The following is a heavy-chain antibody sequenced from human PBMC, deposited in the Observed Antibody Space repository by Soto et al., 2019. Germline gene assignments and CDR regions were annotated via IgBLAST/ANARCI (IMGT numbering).Heavy chain of an antibody. CDR1: RDSISSESY. D-gene: IGHD3-3*01. CDR3: ARVNFGVVIIDY. CDR2: IYHSGST. Sequence: PSDTLSLSSSVSRDSISSESYWGSIRQPPGKGLEWIGSIYHSGSTYYNPSLKSRVTISVDTSKNQFSLKLSSVTAADTAVYYCARVNFGVVIIDYWRQGNLVTGSS. V-gene: IGHV4-38-2*02. J-gene: IGHJ4*02.